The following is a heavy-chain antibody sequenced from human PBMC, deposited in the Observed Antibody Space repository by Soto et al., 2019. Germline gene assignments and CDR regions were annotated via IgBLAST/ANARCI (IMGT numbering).Heavy chain of an antibody. CDR3: ARDRSGYTSGDYYYYYYMDV. CDR2: ISSSSSYI. CDR1: GFTFSSYS. V-gene: IGHV3-21*01. J-gene: IGHJ6*03. Sequence: GGSLRLSCAASGFTFSSYSMNWVRQAPGKGLEWVSSISSSSSYIYYADSVKGRFTISRDNAKNSLYLQMNSLRAEDTAVYYCARDRSGYTSGDYYYYYYMDVWGKGTTVTVSS. D-gene: IGHD5-12*01.